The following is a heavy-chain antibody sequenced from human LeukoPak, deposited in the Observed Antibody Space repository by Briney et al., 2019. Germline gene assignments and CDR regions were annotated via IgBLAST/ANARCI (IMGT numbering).Heavy chain of an antibody. V-gene: IGHV1-46*01. CDR1: GYTFTSHY. Sequence: ASVKVSCKASGYTFTSHYMHWVRQAPGQGLEWMGMINPSGGSTSYAQNFQGRVTMTRDTSTSTVYMELSSLRSEDTAVYYCARDSSGWAGNDYWGQGTLVTVSS. CDR3: ARDSSGWAGNDY. J-gene: IGHJ4*02. D-gene: IGHD6-19*01. CDR2: INPSGGST.